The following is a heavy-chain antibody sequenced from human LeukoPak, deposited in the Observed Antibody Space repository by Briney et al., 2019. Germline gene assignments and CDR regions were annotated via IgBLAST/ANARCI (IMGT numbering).Heavy chain of an antibody. D-gene: IGHD6-25*01. CDR1: GGSISDSNYY. V-gene: IGHV4-39*01. Sequence: KPSETLSLTCTVSGGSISDSNYYWGWIRQPPGRGLEWIANIYYSGSAYYSPSLKSRVTVSIDTYKNQFSLKLNSVTAADTAVYYCARQSTIAAARIDPWGQGTLVTVSS. CDR3: ARQSTIAAARIDP. CDR2: IYYSGSA. J-gene: IGHJ5*02.